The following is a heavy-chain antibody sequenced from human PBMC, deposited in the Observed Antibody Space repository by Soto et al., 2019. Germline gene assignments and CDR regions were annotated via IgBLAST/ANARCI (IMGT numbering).Heavy chain of an antibody. CDR2: IYPGDSDT. CDR1: GGRFTSYW. Sequence: RGESLKISCKGSGGRFTSYWIGWVRQMPGKGLEWMGIIYPGDSDTRYSPSFQGQVTISADKSISTAYLQWSSLKASDTAMYYCARTSKGPGYYGDYFFDYWGQGTLVTVSS. V-gene: IGHV5-51*01. J-gene: IGHJ4*02. D-gene: IGHD4-17*01. CDR3: ARTSKGPGYYGDYFFDY.